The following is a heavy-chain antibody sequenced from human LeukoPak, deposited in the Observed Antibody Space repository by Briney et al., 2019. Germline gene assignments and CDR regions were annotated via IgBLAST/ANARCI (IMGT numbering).Heavy chain of an antibody. CDR3: ARDRRWDYCFDY. J-gene: IGHJ4*02. D-gene: IGHD1-26*01. CDR1: GYSISSASY. Sequence: SETLSITCAVSGYSISSASYWGWIRQPPGKGLEWIGSIYPSGNTYYNPSLKSRVTISVDTSKNEFSLNLRSVTAADTAIYYCARDRRWDYCFDYWGQGTLVTVSS. V-gene: IGHV4-38-2*02. CDR2: IYPSGNT.